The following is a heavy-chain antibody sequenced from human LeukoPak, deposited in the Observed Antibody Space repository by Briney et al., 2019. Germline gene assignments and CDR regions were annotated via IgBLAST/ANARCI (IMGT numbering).Heavy chain of an antibody. D-gene: IGHD6-13*01. CDR1: GGSIISYY. V-gene: IGHV4-4*07. J-gene: IGHJ4*02. CDR3: ARVQYSSSWTYYFDY. CDR2: IYTSGST. Sequence: SETLSLTCTVSGGSIISYYWSWIRQPAGKGLEWIGRIYTSGSTNYNPSLKSRVTMSVDTSKNQFSLKLSSVTAADTAVYYCARVQYSSSWTYYFDYWGQGTLVTVSS.